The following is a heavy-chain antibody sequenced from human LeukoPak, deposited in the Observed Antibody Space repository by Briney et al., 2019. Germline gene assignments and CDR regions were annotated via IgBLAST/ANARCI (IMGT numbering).Heavy chain of an antibody. Sequence: SETLSLTCAVYGGSFSGYYWSWIRQPPGKGLEWIGEINHSGSTNYNPSLKSRVTISVDTSKSQFSLKLSSVTAADTAVYYCARGDDSSGYYYARKSYYFDYWGQGTLVTVSS. V-gene: IGHV4-34*01. CDR1: GGSFSGYY. D-gene: IGHD3-22*01. CDR2: INHSGST. CDR3: ARGDDSSGYYYARKSYYFDY. J-gene: IGHJ4*02.